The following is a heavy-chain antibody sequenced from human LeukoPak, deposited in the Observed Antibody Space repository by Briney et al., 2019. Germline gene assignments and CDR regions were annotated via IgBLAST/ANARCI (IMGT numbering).Heavy chain of an antibody. D-gene: IGHD5-18*01. V-gene: IGHV3-30*03. Sequence: GRSLRLSCAASGFTFSNYAIHWVRQAPGKGLEWVAVISYDGSNKYYADSVKGRFTISRDNSKNTLYLQMNSLRAEDTAVYYCAVILWIQLWFQYDTPPFDIWGQGQWSPSLQ. CDR2: ISYDGSNK. J-gene: IGHJ3*02. CDR1: GFTFSNYA. CDR3: AVILWIQLWFQYDTPPFDI.